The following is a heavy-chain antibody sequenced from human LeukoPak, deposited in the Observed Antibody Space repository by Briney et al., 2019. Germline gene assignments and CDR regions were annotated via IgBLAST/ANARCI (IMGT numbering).Heavy chain of an antibody. Sequence: SEILSLTCTVSGDSLSGSYYWSWIRQPPGKGLEWIGYIHNSGFTKYNPSLNSRITISVDTSKKQFSLQLTSVTAADAAMYYCARCRDRSGYRACPGFDFWGQGTVVSVSS. J-gene: IGHJ4*02. V-gene: IGHV4-59*08. CDR1: GDSLSGSYY. D-gene: IGHD3-22*01. CDR2: IHNSGFT. CDR3: ARCRDRSGYRACPGFDF.